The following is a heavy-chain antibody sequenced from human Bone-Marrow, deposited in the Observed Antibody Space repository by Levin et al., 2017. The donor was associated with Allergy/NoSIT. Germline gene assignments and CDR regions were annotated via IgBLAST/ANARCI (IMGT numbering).Heavy chain of an antibody. V-gene: IGHV3-30*18. D-gene: IGHD3-16*01. CDR2: ISFDGTNR. CDR3: AKAIRAGLTFGGVSFVHHAFDI. CDR1: GFIFSSYD. J-gene: IGHJ3*02. Sequence: GESLKISCTASGFIFSSYDMYWVRQAPGKGLEWVAVISFDGTNRYYVDFLKGRFTISRDNSKNTLYLQMNSLRAEDTAVYYCAKAIRAGLTFGGVSFVHHAFDIWGQGTMVTVS.